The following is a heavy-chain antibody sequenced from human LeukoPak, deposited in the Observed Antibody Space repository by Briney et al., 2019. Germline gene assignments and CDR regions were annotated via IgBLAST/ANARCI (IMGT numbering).Heavy chain of an antibody. CDR1: GFDLHTYE. CDR2: ITISGHTK. CDR3: ARGDPHADL. V-gene: IGHV3-48*03. J-gene: IGHJ5*02. Sequence: PGGSLRLSCAASGFDLHTYEMNWVRQAPGKGLEWIADITISGHTKNYADSVKGRFTISRDIARTSLYLQMNSLRVEDTGVYFCARGDPHADLWGQGTLVTVS.